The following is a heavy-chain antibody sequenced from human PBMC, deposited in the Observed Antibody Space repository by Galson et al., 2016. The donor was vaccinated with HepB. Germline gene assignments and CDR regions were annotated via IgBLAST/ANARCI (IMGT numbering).Heavy chain of an antibody. D-gene: IGHD2-15*01. V-gene: IGHV4-4*02. CDR3: ASLGYCSGGDCYSVD. Sequence: SETLSLTCSVSGDSISEPHWWIWVRQPPGKGLEWIGQIYPSGRTNYSPSLRSRVTILVDKSKNQFSLNLSSVTAADTAVYYCASLGYCSGGDCYSVDWGQGTMVTVSS. CDR2: IYPSGRT. J-gene: IGHJ4*02. CDR1: GDSISEPHW.